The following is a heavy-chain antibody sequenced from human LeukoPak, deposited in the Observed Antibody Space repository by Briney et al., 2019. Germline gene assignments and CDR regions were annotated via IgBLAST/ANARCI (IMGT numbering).Heavy chain of an antibody. CDR1: GFTFSSDS. J-gene: IGHJ4*02. D-gene: IGHD5-12*01. V-gene: IGHV3-21*01. CDR3: ARVHSGYGPDYIDH. CDR2: ISSTIGYI. Sequence: GGSLRLSCAASGFTFSSDSLNGVRQAPGKGLEWVSFISSTIGYISYADSMKGRFTISRDNAKNPLYLQIDSLRAEDTAVYYCARVHSGYGPDYIDHWGQGTLVTVSS.